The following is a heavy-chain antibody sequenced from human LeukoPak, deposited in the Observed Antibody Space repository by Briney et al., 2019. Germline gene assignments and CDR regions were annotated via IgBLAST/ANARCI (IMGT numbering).Heavy chain of an antibody. CDR1: GGTFSSYA. J-gene: IGHJ4*02. CDR2: IIPIFGTA. D-gene: IGHD3-10*02. CDR3: AREYMVGDDRHFDY. V-gene: IGHV1-69*13. Sequence: ASVKVSCKASGGTFSSYAICWVRQAPGQGLEWMGGIIPIFGTANYAQKFQGRVTITADESTSTAYMELSSLRSEDTAVYYCAREYMVGDDRHFDYWGQGTLVTVSS.